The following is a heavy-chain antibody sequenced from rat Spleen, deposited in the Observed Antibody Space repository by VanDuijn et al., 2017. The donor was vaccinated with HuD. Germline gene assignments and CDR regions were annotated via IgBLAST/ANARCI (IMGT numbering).Heavy chain of an antibody. CDR2: IWSGGST. Sequence: QVQLKESGPGLVQPSQTLSLTCTVSGFSLTNFGVTWVRQPPGKGLEWIGAIWSGGSTDYSSALKSRLSISRDTSKSQLLLKMNSLQTEDTATYYCARANRESYAHFDYWGQGVMVTVSS. CDR3: ARANRESYAHFDY. J-gene: IGHJ2*01. CDR1: GFSLTNFG. V-gene: IGHV2-15*01. D-gene: IGHD1-12*01.